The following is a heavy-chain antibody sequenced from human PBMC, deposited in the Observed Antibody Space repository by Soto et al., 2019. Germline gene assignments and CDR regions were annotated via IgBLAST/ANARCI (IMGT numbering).Heavy chain of an antibody. V-gene: IGHV1-3*04. CDR1: GYTFTSPA. Sequence: QVQLVQSGAEVMQPGASVKVSCKASGYTFTSPATHWVRQAPGQRLEWMGWIKTGNGDIKYSHKFQGRVTFTTDTSANTAYMELSSLRSEDTAVYYCATYVGYSNTCLSHWGQGTLVTVTS. J-gene: IGHJ4*02. D-gene: IGHD6-13*01. CDR2: IKTGNGDI. CDR3: ATYVGYSNTCLSH.